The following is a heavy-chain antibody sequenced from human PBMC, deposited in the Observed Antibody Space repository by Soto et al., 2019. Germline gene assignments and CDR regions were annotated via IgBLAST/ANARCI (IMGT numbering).Heavy chain of an antibody. D-gene: IGHD3-10*01. CDR1: GFTFSSYA. CDR2: ISGGGGTT. J-gene: IGHJ1*01. V-gene: IGHV3-23*01. CDR3: AKERFGDLTEYFQH. Sequence: EVPLLESGGGLVQPGGSLRLSCAASGFTFSSYAMSWVRQAPGKGLEWVSAISGGGGTTYYADSVKGRFTISRDNSKNTLYLQMNSLRAEDTAVYYCAKERFGDLTEYFQHWGQGTLVTVSS.